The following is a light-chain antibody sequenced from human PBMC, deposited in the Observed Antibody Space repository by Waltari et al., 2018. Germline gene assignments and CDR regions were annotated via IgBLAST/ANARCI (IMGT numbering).Light chain of an antibody. CDR3: CSYAGIWV. CDR2: DVT. V-gene: IGLV2-11*01. CDR1: GSDVGDFNS. Sequence: QSALTQPRSVSGSPGQSVTIPCPGTGSDVGDFNSVSWYQQHPGKAPKLVIFDVTKRPSGVPDRFSGSKSGTSASLTVSGLQAEDEADYYCCSYAGIWVFGGGTKLTVL. J-gene: IGLJ3*02.